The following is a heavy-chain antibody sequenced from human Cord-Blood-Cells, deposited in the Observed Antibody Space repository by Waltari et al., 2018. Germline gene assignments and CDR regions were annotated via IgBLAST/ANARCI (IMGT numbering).Heavy chain of an antibody. CDR1: GDGVSSNSAA. Sequence: QVQLQQSGPGLVKPSQTLPLTCAISGDGVSSNSAACNWIRQSPSRGLEWLGRKYYRSKWYNDYAVSVKSRITINPDTSKNQFSLQLNSVTPEDTAVYYCAREVFLEPYYYYGMDVWGQGTTVTVSS. J-gene: IGHJ6*02. CDR3: AREVFLEPYYYYGMDV. D-gene: IGHD1-1*01. V-gene: IGHV6-1*01. CDR2: KYYRSKWYN.